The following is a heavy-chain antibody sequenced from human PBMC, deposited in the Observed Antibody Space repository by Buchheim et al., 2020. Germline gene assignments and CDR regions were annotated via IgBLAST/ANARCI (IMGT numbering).Heavy chain of an antibody. D-gene: IGHD2-2*01. J-gene: IGHJ6*02. CDR2: IRYDGSNK. Sequence: QVQLVESGGGVVQPGRSLRLSCAASGFTFSSYGMHWVRQAPGKGLEWVAFIRYDGSNKYYADPVKGRFTIPRDNSKNTLYLQMNSLRAEDTAVYYCAKTFSPYCSSTSCYGYYYYYGMDVWGQGTT. CDR1: GFTFSSYG. CDR3: AKTFSPYCSSTSCYGYYYYYGMDV. V-gene: IGHV3-30*02.